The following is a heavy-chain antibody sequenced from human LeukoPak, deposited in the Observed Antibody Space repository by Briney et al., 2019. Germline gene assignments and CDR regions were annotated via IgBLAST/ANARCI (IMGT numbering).Heavy chain of an antibody. CDR2: IKQDGSEK. CDR3: ARDRYCGGDCSLWGMDV. J-gene: IGHJ6*02. Sequence: GGSLRLSCAASGFTFRSYWMSWVRQAPGKGLEWVANIKQDGSEKYYVDSVKGRFTISRDNAKNSLYLQMNSLRAEDTAVYYCARDRYCGGDCSLWGMDVWGQGTTVTVSS. D-gene: IGHD2-21*02. V-gene: IGHV3-7*01. CDR1: GFTFRSYW.